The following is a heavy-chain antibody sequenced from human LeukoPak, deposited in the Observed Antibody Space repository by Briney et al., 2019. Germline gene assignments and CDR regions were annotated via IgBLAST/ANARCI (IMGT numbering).Heavy chain of an antibody. V-gene: IGHV3-23*01. Sequence: GRSLRLSCAASGFTFDDYAMHWVRQAPGKGLEWVSAISGSGGSTYYADSVKGRFTISRDNSKNTLYLQMNSLRAEDTAVYYCAGLAAADYYYYYMDVWGKGTTVTVSS. CDR1: GFTFDDYA. J-gene: IGHJ6*03. D-gene: IGHD6-13*01. CDR2: ISGSGGST. CDR3: AGLAAADYYYYYMDV.